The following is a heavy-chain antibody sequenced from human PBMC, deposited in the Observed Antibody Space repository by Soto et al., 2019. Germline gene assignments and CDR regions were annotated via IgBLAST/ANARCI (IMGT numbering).Heavy chain of an antibody. CDR2: ISSSSSTI. D-gene: IGHD3-3*01. J-gene: IGHJ4*02. CDR1: GFTFSSYS. Sequence: GGSLRLSCAASGFTFSSYSMNWVRQAPGKGLEWVSYISSSSSTIYYADSVKGRFTISRDNAKNSLYLQMNSLRDEDTAVYYCARDQAPPYYDFWSGYLPRGYFDYWGQGTLVTVSS. V-gene: IGHV3-48*02. CDR3: ARDQAPPYYDFWSGYLPRGYFDY.